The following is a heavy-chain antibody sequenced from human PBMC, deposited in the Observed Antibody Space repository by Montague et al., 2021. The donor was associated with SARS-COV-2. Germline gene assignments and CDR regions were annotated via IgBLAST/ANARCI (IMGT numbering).Heavy chain of an antibody. Sequence: SLRLSCAASGFTFSSYSMNWVRQAPGKGLEWVSSISSSSSYIYYADSVKGRFTISGDNAKNSLYLQMNSLRAEDTAVYYCARTLTAVTSDYFNYWGQGTLVTVSS. D-gene: IGHD4-17*01. J-gene: IGHJ4*02. V-gene: IGHV3-21*01. CDR3: ARTLTAVTSDYFNY. CDR2: ISSSSSYI. CDR1: GFTFSSYS.